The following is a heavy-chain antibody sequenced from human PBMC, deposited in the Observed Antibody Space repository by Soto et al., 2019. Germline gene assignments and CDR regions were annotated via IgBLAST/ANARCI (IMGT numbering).Heavy chain of an antibody. J-gene: IGHJ6*03. CDR1: GYTFTNYG. CDR2: ISAYNGNT. D-gene: IGHD6-6*01. CDR3: ASVRQLVGYFYYYMDV. V-gene: IGHV1-18*01. Sequence: QVQLLQSGAEVKKPGASVKVSCKASGYTFTNYGITWVRQAPGQGLEWMGWISAYNGNTHYTQRLQGRVTMTTDTATSTAYMELMGLRSDDTAVYYCASVRQLVGYFYYYMDVWGKGTTVTVSS.